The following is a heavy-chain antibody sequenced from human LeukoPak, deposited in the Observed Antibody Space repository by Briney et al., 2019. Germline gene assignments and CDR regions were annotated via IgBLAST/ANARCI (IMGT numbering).Heavy chain of an antibody. Sequence: GASVKVSCKASGDSTNTYGVAWVRQAPGRGLEWIGWISPYSAYTKYADALQGRVTMTTDTSTTTSDMELRSLRSDDTAVYFCANVAKGRYFFYYMDAWGKGTTVTVS. J-gene: IGHJ6*03. V-gene: IGHV1-18*04. CDR1: GDSTNTYG. CDR2: ISPYSAYT. CDR3: ANVAKGRYFFYYMDA.